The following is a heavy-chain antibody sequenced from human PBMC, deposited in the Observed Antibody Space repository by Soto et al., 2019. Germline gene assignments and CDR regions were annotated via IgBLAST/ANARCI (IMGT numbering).Heavy chain of an antibody. CDR3: ARYMGYSGFDY. D-gene: IGHD4-4*01. CDR1: GFTFSSYE. CDR2: ISSSGSTI. J-gene: IGHJ4*02. V-gene: IGHV3-48*03. Sequence: EVQVVESGGGLVQPGGSLRLSCAASGFTFSSYEMNWVRQAPGKGLEWVSYISSSGSTIHYADSAKGRFTISRDNAKNSLYLQLDSLRVEDTAVYYCARYMGYSGFDYWGQGTLVTVSS.